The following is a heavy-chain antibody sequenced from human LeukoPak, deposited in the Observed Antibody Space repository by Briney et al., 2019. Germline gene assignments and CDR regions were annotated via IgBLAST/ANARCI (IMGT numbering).Heavy chain of an antibody. Sequence: GGSLRLSCAASGFTFSSYGMHWVRQAPGKGLEWVAVISYDGSNKYYADSVKGRFTISGDNSKNTLYLQMNSLRAEDTAVYYCAKVITVRNFDICRQGTMVTVSS. D-gene: IGHD4-17*01. V-gene: IGHV3-30*18. CDR3: AKVITVRNFDI. J-gene: IGHJ3*02. CDR2: ISYDGSNK. CDR1: GFTFSSYG.